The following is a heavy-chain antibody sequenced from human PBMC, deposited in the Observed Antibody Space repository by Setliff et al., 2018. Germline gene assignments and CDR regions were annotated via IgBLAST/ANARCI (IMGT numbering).Heavy chain of an antibody. CDR3: VKENQNYYGSGSFTGLGS. V-gene: IGHV1-8*01. CDR2: MNPNSGNT. D-gene: IGHD3-10*01. Sequence: ASVKVSCKASGYTFTSYDINWVRQATGQGLEWMGWMNPNSGNTGYAQKFQVRVTMTRNTSISTAYMELSSLRAEDTAVYYCVKENQNYYGSGSFTGLGSWGQGTLVTVSS. J-gene: IGHJ4*02. CDR1: GYTFTSYD.